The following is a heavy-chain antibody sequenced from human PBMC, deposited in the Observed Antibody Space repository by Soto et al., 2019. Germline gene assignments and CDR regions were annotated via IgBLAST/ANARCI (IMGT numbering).Heavy chain of an antibody. V-gene: IGHV1-69*13. CDR1: GGNFRRYA. CDR3: VFGDCTSSSCSYYFYGLDV. J-gene: IGHJ6*02. D-gene: IGHD2-2*01. Sequence: ASVKVSCKASGGNFRRYAISWVRQAPGQGLEWMGGILPIFGSPSHAQKFRDRVTITADESTSTAYLELTSLTSEDTAIYYCVFGDCTSSSCSYYFYGLDVWGQGTTVTVSS. CDR2: ILPIFGSP.